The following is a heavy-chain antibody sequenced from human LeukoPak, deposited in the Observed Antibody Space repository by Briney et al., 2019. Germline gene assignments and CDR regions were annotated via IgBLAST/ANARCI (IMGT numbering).Heavy chain of an antibody. CDR1: GGTLSRYA. D-gene: IGHD3-10*01. CDR3: ARIVGIASRGYFDY. V-gene: IGHV1-69*01. CDR2: IIPIFGTT. J-gene: IGHJ4*02. Sequence: SVKVSCKASGGTLSRYAISWVRQAPGQGPEWMGGIIPIFGTTNYAQKFQGRVTITADESTSTAYMELSSLRSEDTAVYYYARIVGIASRGYFDYWGQGTLVTVSS.